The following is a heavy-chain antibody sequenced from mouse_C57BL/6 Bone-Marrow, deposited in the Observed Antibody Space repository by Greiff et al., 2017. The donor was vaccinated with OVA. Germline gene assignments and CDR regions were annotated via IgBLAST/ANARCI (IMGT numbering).Heavy chain of an antibody. CDR1: GYAFTNYL. D-gene: IGHD2-3*01. J-gene: IGHJ3*01. CDR2: INPGSGGT. CDR3: ADAGYAV. V-gene: IGHV1-54*01. Sequence: QVQLQQSGAELVRPGTSVKVSCKASGYAFTNYLIEWVKQRPGQGLEWIGVINPGSGGTNYNEKFKGKATLTADKSSSTAYMQLSSLTSEDSAVYFCADAGYAVWGQGTLVTVSA.